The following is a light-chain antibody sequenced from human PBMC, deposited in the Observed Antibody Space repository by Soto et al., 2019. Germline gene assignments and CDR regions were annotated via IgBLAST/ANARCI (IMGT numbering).Light chain of an antibody. CDR1: QSVNSGY. V-gene: IGKV3-20*01. CDR2: DTS. CDR3: QQYGSSPRT. Sequence: XIVLTQSPGTLSLSPGERATLSCRASQSVNSGYLAWYQHTPGQAPRLLIYDTSTRATGIPDRFSGSGSGTDFTLTISRLEPEDFAVYYCQQYGSSPRTFGQGTKV. J-gene: IGKJ1*01.